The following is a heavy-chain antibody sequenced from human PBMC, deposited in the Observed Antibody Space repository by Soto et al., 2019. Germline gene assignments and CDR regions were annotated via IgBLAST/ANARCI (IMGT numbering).Heavy chain of an antibody. CDR1: GYTFTSYA. Sequence: GASVTVSCKASGYTFTSYAMHWVRQAPGQRLEWMGWINAGNGNTKYSQKFQGRVTITRDTSASTAYMELSSLRSEDTAVYYCASGPIEMSSSWYRPYYYYMDVWGKGTTVTVSS. V-gene: IGHV1-3*01. CDR2: INAGNGNT. CDR3: ASGPIEMSSSWYRPYYYYMDV. J-gene: IGHJ6*03. D-gene: IGHD6-13*01.